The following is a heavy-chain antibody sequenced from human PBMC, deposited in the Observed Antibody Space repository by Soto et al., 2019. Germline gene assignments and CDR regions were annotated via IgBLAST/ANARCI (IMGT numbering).Heavy chain of an antibody. V-gene: IGHV1-2*02. J-gene: IGHJ6*02. D-gene: IGHD5-12*01. Sequence: VELGQSGAEVEKPGAAVRISCKTSGYTFTAYYIHWVRQAPGKGLEWMGWINPNSGVANYAQKFQGRVTMTRDTSISTVYMELTKMRSEDTTIYYCARQGSGSEYPQYFYYGMDVWGQGTTAAASS. CDR2: INPNSGVA. CDR3: ARQGSGSEYPQYFYYGMDV. CDR1: GYTFTAYY.